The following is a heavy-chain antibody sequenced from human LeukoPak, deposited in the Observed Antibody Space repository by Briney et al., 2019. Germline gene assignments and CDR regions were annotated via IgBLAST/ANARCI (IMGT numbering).Heavy chain of an antibody. CDR1: GLMFSNYW. CDR3: ASGDHSDI. D-gene: IGHD7-27*01. V-gene: IGHV3-7*01. Sequence: PGGSLRLSCAASGLMFSNYWMTWVRQAPGKGLEWVANINQDRSVKQYLDSVMGRFTICRDNANNSMYLQMNSLRGDDTAVYYCASGDHSDIWGRGTMVTVSS. CDR2: INQDRSVK. J-gene: IGHJ3*02.